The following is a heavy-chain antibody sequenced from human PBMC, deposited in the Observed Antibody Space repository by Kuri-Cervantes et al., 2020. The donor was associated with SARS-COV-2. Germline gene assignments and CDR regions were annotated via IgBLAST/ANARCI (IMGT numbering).Heavy chain of an antibody. J-gene: IGHJ4*02. V-gene: IGHV3-23*01. CDR2: ISGSGGST. D-gene: IGHD3-22*01. CDR3: AKGTRSSGYYCGLDF. Sequence: GGSLRLSCAASGFTFSSYAMSWVRQAPGMGLEWVSTISGSGGSTYYADSVKGRFTISRDNSKNTLYLQMNSLRADDTAVYYCAKGTRSSGYYCGLDFWGQRTLVTVSS. CDR1: GFTFSSYA.